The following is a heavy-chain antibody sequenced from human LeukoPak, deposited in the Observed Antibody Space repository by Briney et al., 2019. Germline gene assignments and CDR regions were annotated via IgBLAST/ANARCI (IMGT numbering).Heavy chain of an antibody. J-gene: IGHJ6*02. D-gene: IGHD1-26*01. CDR1: GFTFSSYA. Sequence: PGGSLRLSCAASGFTFSSYAMTWVRQAPGRGLEWVSSISGSSSYIYYADSVKGRFTISRDNAKNSLYLQMNSLRAEDTAVYYCARGPRGDSGSNYETVGYYYYGMDVWGQGTTVTVSS. CDR2: ISGSSSYI. V-gene: IGHV3-21*01. CDR3: ARGPRGDSGSNYETVGYYYYGMDV.